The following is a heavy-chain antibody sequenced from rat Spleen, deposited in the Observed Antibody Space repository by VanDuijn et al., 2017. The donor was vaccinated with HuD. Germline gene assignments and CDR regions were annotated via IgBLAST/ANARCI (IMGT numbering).Heavy chain of an antibody. CDR2: INSAGST. CDR1: GYSITSSLR. J-gene: IGHJ3*01. CDR3: ARPGYNYVGWFAY. V-gene: IGHV3-3*01. D-gene: IGHD1-4*01. Sequence: EVQLQESGPGLVKPSQSLSLTCSVIGYSITSSLRWNWIRKFPGNKLEWMGYINSAGSTVYNPSLKSRISITRDTSKNQFFLQVNSVSTEDTATYYCARPGYNYVGWFAYWGQGTLVTLSS.